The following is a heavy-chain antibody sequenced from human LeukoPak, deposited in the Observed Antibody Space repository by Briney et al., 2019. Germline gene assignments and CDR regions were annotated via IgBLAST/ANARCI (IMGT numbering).Heavy chain of an antibody. CDR3: AKDRGYYASYGMDV. CDR2: ISYDGSNK. CDR1: GFTFSSYG. V-gene: IGHV3-30*18. J-gene: IGHJ6*02. D-gene: IGHD3-10*01. Sequence: GGSLRLSCAASGFTFSSYGMHWVRQAPGKGLEWVAVISYDGSNKYYADSVKGRFTISRDNSKNTLYLQMNSLRAEDTAVYYCAKDRGYYASYGMDVWGQGTMVTVSS.